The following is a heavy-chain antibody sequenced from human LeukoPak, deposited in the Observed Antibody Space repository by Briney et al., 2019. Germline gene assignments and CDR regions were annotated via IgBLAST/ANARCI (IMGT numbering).Heavy chain of an antibody. D-gene: IGHD2-15*01. J-gene: IGHJ4*01. CDR3: ARGCGSAHCLYYFDS. CDR1: GFTFSSYS. CDR2: ISSSSSTI. Sequence: GGSLRLSCAASGFTFSSYSMNWVRQAPGKGLEWVSYISSSSSTIYYADSVKGRFTISRDNSKNTLYLQMNSLRAEDTAVYYCARGCGSAHCLYYFDSWGHGVLVTVSS. V-gene: IGHV3-48*01.